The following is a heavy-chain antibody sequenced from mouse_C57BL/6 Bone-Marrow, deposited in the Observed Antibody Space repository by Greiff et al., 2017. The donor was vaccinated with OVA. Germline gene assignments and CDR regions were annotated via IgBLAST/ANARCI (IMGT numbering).Heavy chain of an antibody. D-gene: IGHD2-4*01. J-gene: IGHJ3*01. CDR2: IDPSDSET. V-gene: IGHV1-52*01. Sequence: VQLQQPGAELVRPGSSVKLSCKASGYTFTSYWMHWVKQRPIQGLEWIGNIDPSDSETLYNQKFKDKATLTVDKSSSTAYMQLSSLTSEDSAVYYCARRDYDYGWFAYWGQGTLVTVSA. CDR3: ARRDYDYGWFAY. CDR1: GYTFTSYW.